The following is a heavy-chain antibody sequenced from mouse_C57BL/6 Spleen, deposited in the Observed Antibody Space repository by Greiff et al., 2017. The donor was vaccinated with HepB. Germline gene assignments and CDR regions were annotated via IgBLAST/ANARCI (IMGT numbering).Heavy chain of an antibody. J-gene: IGHJ4*01. CDR1: GFSLTSYG. CDR3: ASGLLQRDDYAMDY. CDR2: IWSGGST. Sequence: VKLMESGPGLVQPSQSLSISCTVSGFSLTSYGVHWVRQSPGKGLEWLGVIWSGGSTDYNAAFISRLSISKDKSKSEVFFTMHSLQADDTAIYYCASGLLQRDDYAMDYWGQGTSVTVSS. V-gene: IGHV2-2*01. D-gene: IGHD1-1*01.